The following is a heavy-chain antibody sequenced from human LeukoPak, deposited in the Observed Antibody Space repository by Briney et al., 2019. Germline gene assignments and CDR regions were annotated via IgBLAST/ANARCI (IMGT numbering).Heavy chain of an antibody. J-gene: IGHJ4*02. CDR1: GYTFTSYG. CDR3: ARDIAQYYDSSGSYFDY. V-gene: IGHV1-18*01. Sequence: ASVKVSCKASGYTFTSYGISWVRQAPGQGLEWMGWISAYNGNTNYAQKLQGRVTMTTDTSTSTAYMELRSLRSDDTAVYYCARDIAQYYDSSGSYFDYWGQGTLVTVSS. CDR2: ISAYNGNT. D-gene: IGHD3-22*01.